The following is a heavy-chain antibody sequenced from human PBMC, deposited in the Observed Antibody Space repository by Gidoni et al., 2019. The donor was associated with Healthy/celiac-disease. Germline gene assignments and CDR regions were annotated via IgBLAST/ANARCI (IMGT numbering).Heavy chain of an antibody. Sequence: QLQLQESGPGLVKPSETLPLTCTVSGGPISSSSYYWGWIRQPPGKGLEWIGSIYYSGSTYYNPSLKSRVTISVDTSKNQFSLKLSSVTAADTAVYYCARDGAVAGWEPFDYWGQGTLVTVSS. J-gene: IGHJ4*02. CDR1: GGPISSSSYY. D-gene: IGHD6-19*01. CDR2: IYYSGST. CDR3: ARDGAVAGWEPFDY. V-gene: IGHV4-39*07.